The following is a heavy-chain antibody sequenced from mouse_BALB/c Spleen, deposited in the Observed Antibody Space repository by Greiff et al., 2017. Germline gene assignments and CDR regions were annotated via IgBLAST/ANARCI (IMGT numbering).Heavy chain of an antibody. J-gene: IGHJ1*01. CDR2: IWSGGST. V-gene: IGHV2-2*02. CDR1: GFSFTSFG. Sequence: QVQLQQSGPGLVQPSQSLSITCTVSGFSFTSFGVHWVRQSPGKGLEWLGEIWSGGSTDYNAAFISRLSISKDNSTSQVLFKMNSLQANDTAIYYCATHYCGSSGWYFDVWGGGTTVTVSS. CDR3: ATHYCGSSGWYFDV. D-gene: IGHD1-1*01.